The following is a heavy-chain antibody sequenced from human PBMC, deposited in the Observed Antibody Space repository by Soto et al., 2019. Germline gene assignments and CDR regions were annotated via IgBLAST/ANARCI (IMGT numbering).Heavy chain of an antibody. CDR1: GYTFTGYY. J-gene: IGHJ6*02. V-gene: IGHV1-2*04. CDR2: INPNSGGT. D-gene: IGHD2-15*01. Sequence: ASVKVSCKASGYTFTGYYMHWVRQAPGQGLEWMGWINPNSGGTNYAQKFQGWVTMTRDTSISTAYMELSRLRSDDTAVYYCARAGYCSGGSGYPDYYYGMDVWGQGTTVTVSS. CDR3: ARAGYCSGGSGYPDYYYGMDV.